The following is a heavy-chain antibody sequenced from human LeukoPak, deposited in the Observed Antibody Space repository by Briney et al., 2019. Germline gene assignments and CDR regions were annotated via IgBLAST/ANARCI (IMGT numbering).Heavy chain of an antibody. D-gene: IGHD5-24*01. J-gene: IGHJ4*02. CDR2: IYLDGRA. CDR1: GFAVSSKY. CDR3: ARDAETSLAN. Sequence: GGSLRLSCAASGFAVSSKYMNWVRQAPGKGLEWVTVIYLDGRADYADSVKGRFTISSDNSKNTVYLQMNSLKDEDTAVYYCARDAETSLANWGQGALVTVSP. V-gene: IGHV3-66*01.